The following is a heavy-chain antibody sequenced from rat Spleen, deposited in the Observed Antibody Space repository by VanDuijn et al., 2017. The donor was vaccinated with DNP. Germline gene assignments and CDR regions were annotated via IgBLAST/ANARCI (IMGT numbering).Heavy chain of an antibody. Sequence: EVQLVESGGGLVQPGRSLKLSCAASGFTFSNYGMAWVRQAPTTGLEWVASISTGGGNTYYRDPVKGRFTISRDNAKSTLYLQMDSLRSEETATYYCARVQLGYYALDAWGQGTSVTVSS. D-gene: IGHD5-1*01. CDR1: GFTFSNYG. CDR2: ISTGGGNT. CDR3: ARVQLGYYALDA. J-gene: IGHJ4*01. V-gene: IGHV5S11*01.